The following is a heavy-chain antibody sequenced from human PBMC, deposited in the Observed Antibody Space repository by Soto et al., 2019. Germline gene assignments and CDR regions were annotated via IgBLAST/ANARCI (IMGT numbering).Heavy chain of an antibody. Sequence: QVQLVQSGAEVKMPGSSVTVSCKSSGGTFSSYAISWVRQAPGQGLEWMGGIIAIFGTANYAQKFQGRFTITVDESTSRANMELRSLTSEDTAVYYWARGHPIGAKYYDYVWGSYRFDDWGQGTLVTVSS. J-gene: IGHJ4*02. CDR1: GGTFSSYA. V-gene: IGHV1-69*01. D-gene: IGHD3-16*02. CDR2: IIAIFGTA. CDR3: ARGHPIGAKYYDYVWGSYRFDD.